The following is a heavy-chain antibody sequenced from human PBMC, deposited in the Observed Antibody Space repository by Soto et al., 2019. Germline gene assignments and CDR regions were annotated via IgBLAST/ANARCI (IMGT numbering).Heavy chain of an antibody. D-gene: IGHD3-10*01. J-gene: IGHJ6*04. CDR1: GGSISSSNW. CDR2: IYHSGST. Sequence: PSETLSLTCAVSGGSISSSNWWSWVRQPPGKGLEWIGEIYHSGSTNYNPSLKCRVTISVDKSKNQFSLKLSSVTAADTAVYYCARDLRYYYGSGSYYYYYGMDVWGKGNTAT. V-gene: IGHV4-4*02. CDR3: ARDLRYYYGSGSYYYYYGMDV.